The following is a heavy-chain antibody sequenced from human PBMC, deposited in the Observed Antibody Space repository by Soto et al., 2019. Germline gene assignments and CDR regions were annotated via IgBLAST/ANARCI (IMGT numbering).Heavy chain of an antibody. Sequence: GGSLRLSCAASGFTFSSYSMNWVRQAPGKGLEWVSSISSSSSYIYYADSVKGRFTISRDNAKNSLYLQMNSLRAEDTAVYYCARDKYSSSWYPEDFDYWGQGTLVTAPQ. D-gene: IGHD6-13*01. CDR3: ARDKYSSSWYPEDFDY. CDR1: GFTFSSYS. CDR2: ISSSSSYI. J-gene: IGHJ4*02. V-gene: IGHV3-21*01.